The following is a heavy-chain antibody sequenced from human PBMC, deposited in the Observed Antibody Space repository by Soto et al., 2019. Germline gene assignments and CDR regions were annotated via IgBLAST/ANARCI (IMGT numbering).Heavy chain of an antibody. J-gene: IGHJ4*02. V-gene: IGHV2-70*01. CDR2: IDWDDNK. Sequence: ESCPTLVNPTQTLTLTRTFSGLSLSTSGGAVGWKRQPPGKALEWLALIDWDDNKYYSTSLKTRLTISKDTSKNQVVLTMTNMDPVDTATYYFARTTLTYYYDSSGYHFDYWGQGTLVTVSS. D-gene: IGHD3-22*01. CDR1: GLSLSTSGGA. CDR3: ARTTLTYYYDSSGYHFDY.